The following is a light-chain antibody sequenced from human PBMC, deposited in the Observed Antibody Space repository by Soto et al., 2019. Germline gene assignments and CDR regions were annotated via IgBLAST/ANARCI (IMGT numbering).Light chain of an antibody. CDR1: SDNIGSYNL. CDR2: EGS. Sequence: QSALTQPASVSGSLGQSITISCIGTSDNIGSYNLVSWYQHKPGKAPKIIIFEGSKRTSGVYNRFSGSRSGNTASLTISGLQAEYEADYYCCSFAGTGTQYVFGTGTKLTVL. J-gene: IGLJ1*01. CDR3: CSFAGTGTQYV. V-gene: IGLV2-23*01.